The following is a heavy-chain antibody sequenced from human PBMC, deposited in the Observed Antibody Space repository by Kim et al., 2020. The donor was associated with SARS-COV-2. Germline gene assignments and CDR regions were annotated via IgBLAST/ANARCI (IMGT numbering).Heavy chain of an antibody. J-gene: IGHJ4*02. D-gene: IGHD2-21*02. V-gene: IGHV3-33*05. CDR2: ISYDGSNK. Sequence: GGSLRLSCAASGFTFSSYGMHWVRQAPGKGLEWVAVISYDGSNKYYADSVKGRFTISRDNSKNTLYLQMNSLRAEDTAVYYCARVDHIVVVTANPDYWGQGTLVTVSS. CDR1: GFTFSSYG. CDR3: ARVDHIVVVTANPDY.